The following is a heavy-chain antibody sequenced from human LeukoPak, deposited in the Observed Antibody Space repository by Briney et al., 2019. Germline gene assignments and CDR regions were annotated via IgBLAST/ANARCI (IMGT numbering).Heavy chain of an antibody. D-gene: IGHD2-2*01. CDR2: IKQDGSEK. CDR3: AKGGVVPAAMPSPSPSILRSRIDY. V-gene: IGHV3-7*03. J-gene: IGHJ4*02. Sequence: PGGSLRLSCAASGFTFSSYWMSWVRQAPGKGLEWVANIKQDGSEKYYVDSVKGRFTISRDNAKNSLYLQMNSLRAEDTAVYYCAKGGVVPAAMPSPSPSILRSRIDYWGQGTLVTVSS. CDR1: GFTFSSYW.